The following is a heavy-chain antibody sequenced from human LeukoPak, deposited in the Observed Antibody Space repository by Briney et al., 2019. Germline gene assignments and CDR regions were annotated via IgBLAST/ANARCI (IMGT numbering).Heavy chain of an antibody. D-gene: IGHD3-22*01. CDR1: GYTFTRFY. J-gene: IGHJ6*02. CDR3: ARDPYDASGDYVERYGTDV. V-gene: IGHV1-46*01. Sequence: ASVKVSCKASGYTFTRFYIHWVRQAPGQGLEWMGIINSSGGSTNYAQRFQGRVTMTRDTSTSTVNMELSSLRSEDTAVYYCARDPYDASGDYVERYGTDVWGQGTTVTVSS. CDR2: INSSGGST.